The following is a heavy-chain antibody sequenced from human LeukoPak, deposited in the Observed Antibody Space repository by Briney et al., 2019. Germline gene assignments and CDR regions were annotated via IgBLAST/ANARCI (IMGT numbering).Heavy chain of an antibody. Sequence: PGGSLRLSCAASGFTFSSYAMSWVRQAPGKGLEWVSAISDSGGSTNYADSVKGRFTISRDNSKNTLYLQMNSLRAEDTAVYYCAKEVYRSFDSFYWGQGTLVTVSS. CDR2: ISDSGGST. CDR1: GFTFSSYA. J-gene: IGHJ4*02. CDR3: AKEVYRSFDSFY. V-gene: IGHV3-23*01. D-gene: IGHD3-3*02.